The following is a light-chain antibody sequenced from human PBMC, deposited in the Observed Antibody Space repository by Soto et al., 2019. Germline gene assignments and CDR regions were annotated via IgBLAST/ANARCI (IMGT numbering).Light chain of an antibody. V-gene: IGKV3-20*01. CDR2: GTF. J-gene: IGKJ2*01. Sequence: EIVLTQSPGTLSLSPGERATLSCRAIESISSKSLAWYQQKPGQAPRLPIYGTFNRATGIPDRFSGSGSGTDFTLTISRLEPEDSAVYFCQQYGSSPYTFGQGTKLEI. CDR3: QQYGSSPYT. CDR1: ESISSKS.